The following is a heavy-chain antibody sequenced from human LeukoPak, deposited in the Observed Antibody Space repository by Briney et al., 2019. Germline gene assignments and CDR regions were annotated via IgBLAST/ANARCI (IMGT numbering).Heavy chain of an antibody. Sequence: SETLSLTCTVSGCSISSGGYYWSWIRQHPGKGLESIGYIYYSGSTYYNPSLKSRVTISVDTSKNQFSLKLSSVTAADTAVYYCARVGNYDIGDAFDIWGQGTMVTVSS. J-gene: IGHJ3*02. D-gene: IGHD3-9*01. CDR1: GCSISSGGYY. V-gene: IGHV4-31*03. CDR3: ARVGNYDIGDAFDI. CDR2: IYYSGST.